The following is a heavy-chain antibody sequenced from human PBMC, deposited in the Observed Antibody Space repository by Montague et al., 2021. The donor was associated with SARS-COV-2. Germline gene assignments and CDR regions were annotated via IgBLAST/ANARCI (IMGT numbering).Heavy chain of an antibody. CDR1: GFTVSRYA. CDR3: AKAVRYCSSTSCYDYYYYYGMDV. V-gene: IGHV3-23*01. J-gene: IGHJ6*02. D-gene: IGHD2-2*01. CDR2: ISGSVGST. Sequence: SLRLSGAASGFTVSRYAMSWVRQAPGKGLEWVSAISGSVGSTYYSDSFXGRFTISRDNSKNTLYLQMNSLRAEDTAVYYCAKAVRYCSSTSCYDYYYYYGMDVWGQGTTVTVSS.